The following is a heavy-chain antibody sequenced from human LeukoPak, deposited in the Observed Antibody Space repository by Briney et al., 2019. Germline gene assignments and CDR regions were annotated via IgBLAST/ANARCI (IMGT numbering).Heavy chain of an antibody. J-gene: IGHJ5*02. Sequence: ETLSLTCTVSGGSISSSSYYWGWIRQAPGKGLEWVSAISGSGGSTYYAGSVKGRFTISRDNSKNTLYLQMNSLRAEDTAVYYCAKYGSSWYVNWFDPWGQGTLVTVSS. V-gene: IGHV3-23*01. D-gene: IGHD6-13*01. CDR2: ISGSGGST. CDR1: GGSISSSSYY. CDR3: AKYGSSWYVNWFDP.